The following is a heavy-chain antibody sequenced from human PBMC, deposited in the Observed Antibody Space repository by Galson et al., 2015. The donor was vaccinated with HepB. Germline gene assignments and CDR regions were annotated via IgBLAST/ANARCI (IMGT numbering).Heavy chain of an antibody. Sequence: SVKVSCKASGGTFSSYAISWVRQAPGQGLEWMGGIIPIFGTANYAQKFQGRVTITADESTSTAYMELNSLRSEDTAVYYCATEGITMIVVELGAFDIWGQGTMVTVSS. CDR2: IIPIFGTA. D-gene: IGHD3-22*01. CDR3: ATEGITMIVVELGAFDI. J-gene: IGHJ3*02. CDR1: GGTFSSYA. V-gene: IGHV1-69*13.